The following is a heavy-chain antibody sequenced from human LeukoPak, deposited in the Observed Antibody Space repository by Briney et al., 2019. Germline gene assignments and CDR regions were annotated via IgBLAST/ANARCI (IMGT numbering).Heavy chain of an antibody. V-gene: IGHV4-59*01. CDR1: GASIASYY. CDR2: IYYTGST. CDR3: AGYASSWSFDY. J-gene: IGHJ4*02. D-gene: IGHD6-13*01. Sequence: SETLSLTCTVSGASIASYYWGWIRQPPGKGLEWVGYIYYTGSTDYNPSLRSRVTMSIDTSKSQFSLKLSSVTAADTAVYYCAGYASSWSFDYWGQGTLVTVSS.